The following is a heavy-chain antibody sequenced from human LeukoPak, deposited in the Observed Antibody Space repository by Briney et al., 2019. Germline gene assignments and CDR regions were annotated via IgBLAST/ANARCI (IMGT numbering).Heavy chain of an antibody. D-gene: IGHD4-17*01. Sequence: PGGSLRLSCAASGFTFSSYAMSWVRQAPGKGLEWVSAISGSGGSTYYADSVKGRFTISRDNSKNTLYLQMNSLRAEDAAVYYCAKDKYRYGDYCDYWGQGTLVTVSS. CDR3: AKDKYRYGDYCDY. CDR1: GFTFSSYA. V-gene: IGHV3-23*01. CDR2: ISGSGGST. J-gene: IGHJ4*02.